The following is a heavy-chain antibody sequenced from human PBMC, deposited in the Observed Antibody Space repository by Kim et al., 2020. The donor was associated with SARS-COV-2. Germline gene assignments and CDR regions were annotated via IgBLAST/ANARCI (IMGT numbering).Heavy chain of an antibody. CDR2: ISGSGGST. CDR1: GFTFSTFA. CDR3: ATPGRGGYPAPYDS. D-gene: IGHD3-10*01. Sequence: GGSLRLSCAASGFTFSTFAMSWVRQAPGKGLRWVAAISGSGGSTYYADSVKGRFTISRDNSRNTLSLHMSSLRAEDTAVYYCATPGRGGYPAPYDSWGQGTLVIVSS. J-gene: IGHJ4*02. V-gene: IGHV3-23*01.